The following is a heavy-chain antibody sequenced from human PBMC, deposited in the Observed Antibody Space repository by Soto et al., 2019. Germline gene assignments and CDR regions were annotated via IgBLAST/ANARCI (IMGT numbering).Heavy chain of an antibody. Sequence: QVQLVESGGGVVQPGSSLRLSCAASGFTFRSYAMHWVRQAPGKGLEWVAGISYDGSNKYYADSVQGRVTISRDNSKITLYLQMNSLIAEGMAVYYCTRARVETRILYWTGGMDVWGQGTTVTVSS. D-gene: IGHD2-15*01. J-gene: IGHJ6*01. CDR2: ISYDGSNK. CDR1: GFTFRSYA. V-gene: IGHV3-30-3*01. CDR3: TRARVETRILYWTGGMDV.